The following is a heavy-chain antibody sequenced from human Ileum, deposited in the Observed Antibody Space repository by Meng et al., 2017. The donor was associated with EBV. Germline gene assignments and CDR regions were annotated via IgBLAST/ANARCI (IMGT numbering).Heavy chain of an antibody. Sequence: VQVVLSGAEVKKPGASVKVSCKASGYTFINHDINWVRQAAGQGLESIGWMNSYTGNAGYAQKFRGRVTMTRDTSINTAYLEVISLTSEDTAVYYCARGSGAGGRDWFDPWGQGTLVTVSS. CDR1: GYTFINHD. V-gene: IGHV1-8*01. CDR3: ARGSGAGGRDWFDP. J-gene: IGHJ5*02. D-gene: IGHD3-16*01. CDR2: MNSYTGNA.